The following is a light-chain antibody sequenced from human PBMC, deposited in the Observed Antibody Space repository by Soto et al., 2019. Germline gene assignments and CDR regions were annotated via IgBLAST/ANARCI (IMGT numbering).Light chain of an antibody. CDR2: AAS. CDR1: QSISSY. V-gene: IGKV1-39*01. Sequence: DIQMTQSPSSLSASVGDRVTITCRASQSISSYLNWYQQKPGTAPKLLIYAASRLQSGVPSRFSGSGSGTDFTLTISSLQPEDFATYYCQQSDRSPWTFGQVTKLEIK. CDR3: QQSDRSPWT. J-gene: IGKJ2*02.